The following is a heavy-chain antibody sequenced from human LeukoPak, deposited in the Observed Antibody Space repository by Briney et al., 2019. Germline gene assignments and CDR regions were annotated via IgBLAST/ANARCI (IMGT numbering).Heavy chain of an antibody. V-gene: IGHV3-30*02. CDR2: VRYDGNTK. J-gene: IGHJ4*02. CDR3: ASLAVAGTTFDY. CDR1: GFNIRTYG. D-gene: IGHD6-19*01. Sequence: GGSLRLSCAASGFNIRTYGMHWVRQAPGKGLEWVAIVRYDGNTKNYVGSVKGRFTISRDTSKNTVFLQMNSLRAEDTALYYCASLAVAGTTFDYWGQGILVTVSS.